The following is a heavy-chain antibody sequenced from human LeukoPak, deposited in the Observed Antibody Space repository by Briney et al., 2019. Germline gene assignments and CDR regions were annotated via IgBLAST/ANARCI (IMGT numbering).Heavy chain of an antibody. V-gene: IGHV4-61*08. CDR1: GGSISSGGYY. J-gene: IGHJ3*02. D-gene: IGHD3-3*01. CDR2: IYYSGST. CDR3: ARDSNDFWSGYYEPDAFDI. Sequence: SETLSLTCTVSGGSISSGGYYWSWIRQHPGKGLEWIGYIYYSGSTNYNPSLKSRVTMSVDTSKNQFSLKLSSVTAADTAVYYCARDSNDFWSGYYEPDAFDIWGQGTMVTVSS.